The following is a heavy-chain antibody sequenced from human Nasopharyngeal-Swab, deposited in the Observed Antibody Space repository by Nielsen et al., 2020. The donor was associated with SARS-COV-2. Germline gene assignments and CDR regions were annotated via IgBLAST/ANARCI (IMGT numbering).Heavy chain of an antibody. V-gene: IGHV3-23*01. Sequence: GREAPGKGLEWVSAISGSGGSTYYADSVKGRFTISRDNSKNTLYLQMNSLRAEDTAVYYCAKDRWRSSSWYGNWFDPWGQGTLVTVSS. D-gene: IGHD6-13*01. CDR3: AKDRWRSSSWYGNWFDP. J-gene: IGHJ5*02. CDR2: ISGSGGST.